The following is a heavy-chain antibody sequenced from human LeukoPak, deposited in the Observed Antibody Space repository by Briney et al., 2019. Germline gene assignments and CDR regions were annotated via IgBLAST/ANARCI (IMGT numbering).Heavy chain of an antibody. V-gene: IGHV3-11*04. D-gene: IGHD6-6*01. Sequence: GGSLRLSCVASEFTFSDYYMTWIRQAPGKGLEWVSHISTSGSIIYYADSVKGRFTISRDNAKNSLYLQMNSLRAEDTAVYYCARNRGSSRTNYYFYMDDWGKGTTVTVSS. CDR2: ISTSGSII. CDR3: ARNRGSSRTNYYFYMDD. CDR1: EFTFSDYY. J-gene: IGHJ6*03.